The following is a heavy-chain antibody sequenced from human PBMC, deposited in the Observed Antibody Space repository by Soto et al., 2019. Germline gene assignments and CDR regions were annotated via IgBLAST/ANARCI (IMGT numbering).Heavy chain of an antibody. CDR2: IIPIFGTA. J-gene: IGHJ4*02. V-gene: IGHV1-69*01. Sequence: QVQLVQSGAEVRKPGSSVKVSCKASGGTFSRHAISWVRQTPGQGLEWMGGIIPIFGTANHGQKFQGRVTIIADESTSTVYMELGSLRSEDTAMYYCARGWGYDSNDYYYAYWGQGTLVIVSS. CDR3: ARGWGYDSNDYYYAY. CDR1: GGTFSRHA. D-gene: IGHD3-22*01.